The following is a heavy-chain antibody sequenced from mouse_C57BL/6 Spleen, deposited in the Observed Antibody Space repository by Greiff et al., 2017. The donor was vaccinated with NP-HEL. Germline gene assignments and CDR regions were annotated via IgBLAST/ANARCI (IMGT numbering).Heavy chain of an antibody. CDR2: IDPENGDT. D-gene: IGHD4-1*01. CDR1: GFNIKDDY. Sequence: VQLQQSGAELVRPGASVTLSCTASGFNIKDDYMHWVKQRPEQGLEWIGWIDPENGDTEYASKFQGKATITADTSSNTAYLQLSSLTSEDTAVYYCTNWDDFAYWGQGTLVTVSA. J-gene: IGHJ3*01. CDR3: TNWDDFAY. V-gene: IGHV14-4*01.